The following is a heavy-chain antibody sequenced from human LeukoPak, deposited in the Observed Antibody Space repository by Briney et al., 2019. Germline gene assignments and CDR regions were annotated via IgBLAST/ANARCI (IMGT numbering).Heavy chain of an antibody. V-gene: IGHV4-38-2*02. D-gene: IGHD4-17*01. J-gene: IGHJ3*02. CDR1: GYSISSGYY. CDR3: ARDPDYGDPDDAFDI. Sequence: PSETLSLTCTVSGYSISSGYYWGWIRQPPGKGLEWIGSIYHSGSTYYNPSLKSRVTISVDTSKNQFSLKLSSVTAADTAVYYCARDPDYGDPDDAFDIWGQGTMVTVSS. CDR2: IYHSGST.